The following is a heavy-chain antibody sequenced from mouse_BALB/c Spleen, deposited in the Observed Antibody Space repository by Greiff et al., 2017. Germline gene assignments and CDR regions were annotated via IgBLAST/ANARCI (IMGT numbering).Heavy chain of an antibody. J-gene: IGHJ4*01. V-gene: IGHV1-54*03. Sequence: QVHVKQSGAELVRPGTSVKVSCKASGYAFTNYLIEWVKQRPGQGLEWIGVINPGSGGTNYNEKFKGKATLTADKSSSTAYMQLSSLTSDDSAVYFCARGGYRYGGPMDYWGQGTSVTVSS. CDR1: GYAFTNYL. D-gene: IGHD2-14*01. CDR3: ARGGYRYGGPMDY. CDR2: INPGSGGT.